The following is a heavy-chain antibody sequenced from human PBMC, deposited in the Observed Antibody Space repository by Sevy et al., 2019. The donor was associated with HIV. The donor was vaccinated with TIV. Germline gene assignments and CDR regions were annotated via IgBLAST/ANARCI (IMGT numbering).Heavy chain of an antibody. J-gene: IGHJ6*02. CDR2: IRGKPYGGTT. Sequence: GGSLRLSCTASGFTFGGYTMSWVRQAPGKGLEWVAFIRGKPYGGTTEYAASVKGRFTISRDDSKSIAYQQMNSLNTEDTAVYYCTRVEGAADWGMDVWGQGTTVTVSS. D-gene: IGHD1-26*01. CDR3: TRVEGAADWGMDV. V-gene: IGHV3-49*04. CDR1: GFTFGGYT.